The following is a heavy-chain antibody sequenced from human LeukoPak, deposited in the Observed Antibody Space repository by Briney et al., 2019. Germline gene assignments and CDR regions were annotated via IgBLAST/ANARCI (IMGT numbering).Heavy chain of an antibody. CDR1: GFTFNNYE. Sequence: GGSLRLSCAASGFTFNNYEMNWVRQAPGKGLEWVSYIRSSGDTIYYADSVRARFTISRDNAKNSLYLQMNSLRAEDTALYYCAKDFSSGPGAFDYWGQGTLVTVSS. CDR3: AKDFSSGPGAFDY. D-gene: IGHD3-22*01. CDR2: IRSSGDTI. V-gene: IGHV3-48*03. J-gene: IGHJ4*02.